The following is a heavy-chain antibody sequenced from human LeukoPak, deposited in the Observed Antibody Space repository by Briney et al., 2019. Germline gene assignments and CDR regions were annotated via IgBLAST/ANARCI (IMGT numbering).Heavy chain of an antibody. J-gene: IGHJ4*02. V-gene: IGHV3-23*01. CDR1: GFTFSSYA. Sequence: GGSLRLSCAASGFTFSSYAMSWVRQAPGKGLEWVSAISGSGGSTYYADSVKGRFTISRDNSKNTLYLQMNSLRAEDTAVYYCAKEDRWMEVITIIVVVITAIDYWGQGTLVTVSS. D-gene: IGHD3-22*01. CDR3: AKEDRWMEVITIIVVVITAIDY. CDR2: ISGSGGST.